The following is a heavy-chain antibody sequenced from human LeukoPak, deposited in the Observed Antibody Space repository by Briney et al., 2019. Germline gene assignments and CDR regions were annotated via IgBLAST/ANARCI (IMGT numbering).Heavy chain of an antibody. Sequence: SQTLSLTCTVSGGSLSSGGYYWSWIRQHPGTGLEWIGYIYYSGSTYYNPSLKSRVTISVDTSKNQFSLKLSSVTAADTAVYYCGRMDYTNWFDPWGQGTLVTVSS. CDR2: IYYSGST. V-gene: IGHV4-31*03. J-gene: IGHJ5*02. CDR1: GGSLSSGGYY. D-gene: IGHD4-11*01. CDR3: GRMDYTNWFDP.